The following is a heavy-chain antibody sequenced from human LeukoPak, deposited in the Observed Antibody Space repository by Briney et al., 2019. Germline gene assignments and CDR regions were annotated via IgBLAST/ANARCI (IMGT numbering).Heavy chain of an antibody. CDR1: GFTLPYG. J-gene: IGHJ4*02. CDR2: VSATGYTT. Sequence: PGGTLRLSCVVSGFTLPYGMSWVRQAPGKGLEWVSYVSATGYTTSYADSVKGRFTISRDNAKNTLYLQMNSLRAEDTAVYYCASHRITMVRGDPDFAGYWGQGTLVTVSS. V-gene: IGHV3-23*01. CDR3: ASHRITMVRGDPDFAGY. D-gene: IGHD3-10*01.